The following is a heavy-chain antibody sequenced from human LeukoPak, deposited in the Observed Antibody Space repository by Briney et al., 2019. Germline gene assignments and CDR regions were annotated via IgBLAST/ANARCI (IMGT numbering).Heavy chain of an antibody. J-gene: IGHJ4*02. CDR1: GYTFSGYY. CDR3: ARNAYSSGWKGFDY. V-gene: IGHV1-2*02. CDR2: INPNSGGT. Sequence: GFSVTVSCKASGYTFSGYYMYWVRLAPGQGLEWMGWINPNSGGTNFAQKFQGRNTMTRDASISTAYMELSRLKSDDTAVYYCARNAYSSGWKGFDYWDQGTLATVTS. D-gene: IGHD6-19*01.